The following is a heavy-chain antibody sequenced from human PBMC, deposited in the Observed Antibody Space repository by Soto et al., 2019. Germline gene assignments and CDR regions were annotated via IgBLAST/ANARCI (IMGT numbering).Heavy chain of an antibody. CDR1: GGSFSGYY. Sequence: SETLSLTCAVYGGSFSGYYWSWIRQPPGKGLEWIGEINHSGSTNYNPSLKSRVTVSLDTSKNQFSLKLSSVTAADTAVYYCARGPSGDYVWGSYRSRTTFDYWGQGTLVTVSS. V-gene: IGHV4-34*01. J-gene: IGHJ4*02. D-gene: IGHD3-16*02. CDR3: ARGPSGDYVWGSYRSRTTFDY. CDR2: INHSGST.